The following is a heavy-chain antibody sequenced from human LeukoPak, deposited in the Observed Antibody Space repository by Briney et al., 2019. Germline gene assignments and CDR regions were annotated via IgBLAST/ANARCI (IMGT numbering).Heavy chain of an antibody. J-gene: IGHJ5*02. V-gene: IGHV3-33*08. Sequence: PGGSLRLSCAASGFTFRNYVIHWVRQAPGKGLEWVAVIWYDGSNKYYADSVKGRFTISRDNSKNTLDLQMNSLRAADTAVYYCARDGLRGNNWFDPWAREPWSPSPQ. CDR2: IWYDGSNK. CDR1: GFTFRNYV. D-gene: IGHD5-24*01. CDR3: ARDGLRGNNWFDP.